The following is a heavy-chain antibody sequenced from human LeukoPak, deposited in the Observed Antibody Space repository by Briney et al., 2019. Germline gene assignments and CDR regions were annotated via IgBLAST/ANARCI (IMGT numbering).Heavy chain of an antibody. Sequence: SETLSLTCAIYGGSFSGYYWSWIRQPPGKGLEWIGEINHSGSTNYNPSLKSRVTMSVDTSKNQFSLKLSSVTAADTAVYYCARGSGVRGRYGMDVWGQGTTVTVSS. CDR3: ARGSGVRGRYGMDV. D-gene: IGHD3-10*01. V-gene: IGHV4-34*01. J-gene: IGHJ6*02. CDR1: GGSFSGYY. CDR2: INHSGST.